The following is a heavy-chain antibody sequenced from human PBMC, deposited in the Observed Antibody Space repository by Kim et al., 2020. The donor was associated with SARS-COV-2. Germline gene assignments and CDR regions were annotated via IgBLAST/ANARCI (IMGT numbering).Heavy chain of an antibody. V-gene: IGHV3-23*01. CDR3: AKRLVVSGSGYYFDY. D-gene: IGHD2-8*02. CDR2: IIASGDRT. CDR1: GFIFSSYA. J-gene: IGHJ4*01. Sequence: GGSLRLSCAASGFIFSSYAMSWVRQPPGKGLEWLSTIIASGDRTYYADSVKGRFTISRDNSKNTVSLQMNSLRAEDTAVYYCAKRLVVSGSGYYFDYWG.